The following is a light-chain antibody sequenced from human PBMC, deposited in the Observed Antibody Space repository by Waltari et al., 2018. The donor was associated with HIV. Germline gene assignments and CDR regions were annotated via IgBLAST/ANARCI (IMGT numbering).Light chain of an antibody. V-gene: IGKV2-24*01. CDR1: HSLVHSDGNTC. CDR2: KAS. Sequence: EIVMTQNPQSSPVIVGQSASISCRSTHSLVHSDGNTCLRWLQQRPGQPPRLLIYKASTRFPGVPDRFSGSGTGRDFTLKITRVEVEDVATYYCMQATQFPLTFGQGTRLEIE. J-gene: IGKJ5*01. CDR3: MQATQFPLT.